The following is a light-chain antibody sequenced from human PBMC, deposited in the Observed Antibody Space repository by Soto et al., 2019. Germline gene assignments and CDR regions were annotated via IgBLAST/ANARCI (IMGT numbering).Light chain of an antibody. V-gene: IGLV1-44*01. Sequence: VLTQPPSASGTPGQRVSISCSGSNSNIGSNTVNWYQQLPGTAPKRLIYSNNQRPSGVPDRISGSKSGTSASLAISGLQSEDEADYYCAAWDDSLNAYVFGTGTKVTVL. CDR2: SNN. J-gene: IGLJ1*01. CDR3: AAWDDSLNAYV. CDR1: NSNIGSNT.